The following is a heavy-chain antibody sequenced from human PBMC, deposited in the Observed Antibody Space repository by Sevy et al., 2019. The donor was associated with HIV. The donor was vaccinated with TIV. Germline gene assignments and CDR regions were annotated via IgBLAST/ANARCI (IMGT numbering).Heavy chain of an antibody. CDR1: GFTFRTFW. D-gene: IGHD6-6*01. Sequence: GGSLRLSCAASGFTFRTFWMSWVRQAPGKGLEWVAHIKQDGTEKYHVDSVKGRFTIARDNANNSLNLLMNSLRADDTAVYYCARYIGGRPRDYYFDSWGQGTLVTVSS. CDR2: IKQDGTEK. J-gene: IGHJ4*02. CDR3: ARYIGGRPRDYYFDS. V-gene: IGHV3-7*01.